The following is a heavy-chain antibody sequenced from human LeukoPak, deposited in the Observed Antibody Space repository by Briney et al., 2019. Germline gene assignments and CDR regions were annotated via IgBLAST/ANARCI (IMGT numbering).Heavy chain of an antibody. J-gene: IGHJ6*03. CDR1: GFTVSSNY. CDR3: ARGIGEQWMTQGGDYYYYYYMDV. V-gene: IGHV3-53*01. D-gene: IGHD6-19*01. Sequence: GGSLRLSRAASGFTVSSNYMTWVRQAPGKGLEGVSVIYSGGRTYYADSVKGRFTISRDNSKNTLHLQMNSLRAEDTAVYYCARGIGEQWMTQGGDYYYYYYMDVWGKGTTVIVSS. CDR2: IYSGGRT.